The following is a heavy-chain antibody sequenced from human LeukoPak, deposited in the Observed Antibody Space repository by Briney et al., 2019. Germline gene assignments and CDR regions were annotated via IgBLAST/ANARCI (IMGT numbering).Heavy chain of an antibody. CDR2: INHSGNT. CDR3: ARQGSGSSYYYYTFPH. CDR1: GGSLSGYY. D-gene: IGHD1-26*01. Sequence: PSQTLSLTCTVYGGSLSGYYWSWIRQPPGKGLEWIGEINHSGNTNYNPSLKSRVTMSVDTSKNHFYLKLSSVTAADTAVYYCARQGSGSSYYYYTFPHWGQGTLVTVSS. V-gene: IGHV4-34*01. J-gene: IGHJ4*02.